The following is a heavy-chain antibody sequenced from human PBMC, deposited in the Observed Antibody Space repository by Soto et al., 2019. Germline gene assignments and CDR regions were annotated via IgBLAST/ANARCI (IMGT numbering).Heavy chain of an antibody. J-gene: IGHJ3*02. Sequence: ASVKVSCKASGYTFTGYYMHWVRQAPGQGLEWMGWINPNSGGTNYAQKFQGRVTMTRDTSISTAYMELGRLRSDDTAVYYCSAAVEITDAFDIWGQGTMVTVSS. V-gene: IGHV1-2*02. CDR1: GYTFTGYY. CDR3: SAAVEITDAFDI. D-gene: IGHD1-20*01. CDR2: INPNSGGT.